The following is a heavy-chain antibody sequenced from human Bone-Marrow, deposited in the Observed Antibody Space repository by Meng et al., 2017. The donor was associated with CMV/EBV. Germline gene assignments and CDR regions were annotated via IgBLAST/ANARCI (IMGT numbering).Heavy chain of an antibody. D-gene: IGHD3-3*01. CDR3: ARGGGLRFLEWLPPLRNYYYYGMDV. CDR1: GYTFTSYG. CDR2: ISAYNGNT. Sequence: ASVKVSCKASGYTFTSYGISWVRQAPGQGLEWMGWISAYNGNTNYAQKLQGRVTMTTDTSTSTAYMELRSLRSDDTAVYYCARGGGLRFLEWLPPLRNYYYYGMDVWGQGTTVTVSS. J-gene: IGHJ6*02. V-gene: IGHV1-18*01.